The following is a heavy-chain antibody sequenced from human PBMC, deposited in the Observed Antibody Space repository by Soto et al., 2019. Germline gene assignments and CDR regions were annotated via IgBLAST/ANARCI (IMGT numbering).Heavy chain of an antibody. CDR1: GFTFSSYA. V-gene: IGHV3-30-3*01. Sequence: SLRLSCAASGFTFSSYAMHWVRQAPGKGLEWVAVISYDGSNKYYADSVKGRFTISRDNSKNTLYLQMNSLRAEDTAVYYCAREQKGLKGYYYDSSGFDPWGQGTLVTVSS. D-gene: IGHD3-22*01. J-gene: IGHJ5*02. CDR2: ISYDGSNK. CDR3: AREQKGLKGYYYDSSGFDP.